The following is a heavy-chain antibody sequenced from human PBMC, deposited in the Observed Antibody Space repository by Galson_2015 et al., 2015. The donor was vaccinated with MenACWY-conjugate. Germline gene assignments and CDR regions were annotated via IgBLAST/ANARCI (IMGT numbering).Heavy chain of an antibody. CDR1: GFTFSSYG. V-gene: IGHV3-30*18. CDR3: AKGKVYSSSSGPFDY. Sequence: SLRLSCAASGFTFSSYGMHWVRQAPGKGLEWVAVISYDGSNKYYADSVKGRFTISRDNSKNTLYLQMNSLRAEDTAVYYCAKGKVYSSSSGPFDYWDQGTLVTVSS. CDR2: ISYDGSNK. J-gene: IGHJ4*02. D-gene: IGHD6-6*01.